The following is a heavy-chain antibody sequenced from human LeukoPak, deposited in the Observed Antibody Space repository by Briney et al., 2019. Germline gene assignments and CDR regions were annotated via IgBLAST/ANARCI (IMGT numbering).Heavy chain of an antibody. Sequence: GGSLRLSCAASGFTFDDYAMHWVRQAPGKGLEWVSGISWNSGTISYADSVKGRFTISRDNAKNSLYLQMNSLRAEDAALYYCARDSGSSWYRLDYWGQGTLVIVSS. CDR1: GFTFDDYA. V-gene: IGHV3-9*01. CDR3: ARDSGSSWYRLDY. D-gene: IGHD6-13*01. J-gene: IGHJ4*02. CDR2: ISWNSGTI.